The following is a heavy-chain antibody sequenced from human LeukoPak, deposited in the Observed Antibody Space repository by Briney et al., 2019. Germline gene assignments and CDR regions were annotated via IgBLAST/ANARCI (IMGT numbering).Heavy chain of an antibody. CDR1: GFTFSSYA. V-gene: IGHV3-30*04. CDR2: IPYDGSNK. D-gene: IGHD5-24*01. Sequence: GGSLRLACAASGFTFSSYAMHWVRQAPGKGLEWVAVIPYDGSNKYYADSVKGRFTISRDNSKNTLYLQMNSLRAEDTAVYYCARDRVEMATIWAFDYWGQGTLVTVSS. J-gene: IGHJ4*02. CDR3: ARDRVEMATIWAFDY.